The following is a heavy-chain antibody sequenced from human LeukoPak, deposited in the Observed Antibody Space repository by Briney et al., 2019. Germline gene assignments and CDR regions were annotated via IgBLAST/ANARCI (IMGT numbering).Heavy chain of an antibody. CDR3: ARGAETYSSNWYYDD. CDR2: IIHSGSI. V-gene: IGHV4-34*01. J-gene: IGHJ4*02. D-gene: IGHD6-13*01. CDR1: GGSFSGYY. Sequence: PSETLSLTCAVYGGSFSGYYWSWIRQPPGKGLEWIGEIIHSGSINYNPSLKSRVTMSVDTSKNQLSLKLSLVTAADTAVYYCARGAETYSSNWYYDDWGQGTLVTVSS.